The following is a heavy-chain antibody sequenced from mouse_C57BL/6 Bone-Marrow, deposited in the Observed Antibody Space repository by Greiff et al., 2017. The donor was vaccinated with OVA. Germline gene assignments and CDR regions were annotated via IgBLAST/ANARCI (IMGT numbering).Heavy chain of an antibody. Sequence: EVQGVESGGGLVKPGGSLKLSCAASGFTFSDYGMHWVRQAPEKGLEWVAYISSGSSTIYYADTVKGRFTISRDNAKNTLFLQMTSLRSEDTAMYYCATYGNYFYYAMDYWGQGTSVTVSS. CDR2: ISSGSSTI. J-gene: IGHJ4*01. CDR3: ATYGNYFYYAMDY. CDR1: GFTFSDYG. D-gene: IGHD2-10*02. V-gene: IGHV5-17*01.